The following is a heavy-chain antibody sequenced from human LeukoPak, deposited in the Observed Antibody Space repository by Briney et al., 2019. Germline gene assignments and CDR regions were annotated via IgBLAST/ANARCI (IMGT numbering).Heavy chain of an antibody. D-gene: IGHD3-10*01. J-gene: IGHJ4*02. Sequence: GGSLRLSCAASGFTFDDDAMSWVRQAPGKRLEWVSGINWNGSSTGYADSVKGRFTISRDNSKKSLYLQMNSLRAEDTALYYCARVGSYSFGDSFDYWGQGTLVTVSS. CDR1: GFTFDDDA. CDR3: ARVGSYSFGDSFDY. V-gene: IGHV3-20*04. CDR2: INWNGSST.